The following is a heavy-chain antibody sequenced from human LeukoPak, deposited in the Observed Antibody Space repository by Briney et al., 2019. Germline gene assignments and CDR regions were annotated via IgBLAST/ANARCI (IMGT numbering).Heavy chain of an antibody. CDR2: IWYDGSNK. CDR1: GFTFSSYG. Sequence: GGSLRLSCAASGFTFSSYGMHWVRQAPGKGLEWVAVIWYDGSNKYYADSVKGRFTISRDNSKNTLYLQMNSLRAEDTAVYYCARGADHGGSYYPDWGQGTRVTVSS. V-gene: IGHV3-33*01. J-gene: IGHJ4*02. CDR3: ARGADHGGSYYPD. D-gene: IGHD3-10*01.